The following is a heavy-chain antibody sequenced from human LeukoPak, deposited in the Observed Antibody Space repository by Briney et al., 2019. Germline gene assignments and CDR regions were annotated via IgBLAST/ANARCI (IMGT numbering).Heavy chain of an antibody. CDR2: ISAYNGNT. J-gene: IGHJ4*02. CDR1: GYTFTSYG. Sequence: ASVKVSCKASGYTFTSYGINWVRQAPGQGLEWMGWISAYNGNTNYAQKLQGRVTMTTDTSTSTAYMELRSLRSDDTAVYYCARDRDTYYDFWSGYYTKLDYWGQRTLVTVSS. D-gene: IGHD3-3*01. V-gene: IGHV1-18*01. CDR3: ARDRDTYYDFWSGYYTKLDY.